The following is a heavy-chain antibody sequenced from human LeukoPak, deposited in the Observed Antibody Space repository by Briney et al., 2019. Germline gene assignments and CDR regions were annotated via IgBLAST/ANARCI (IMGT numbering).Heavy chain of an antibody. D-gene: IGHD3-10*01. V-gene: IGHV4-39*01. CDR2: IYYSGST. J-gene: IGHJ4*02. Sequence: PSETLSLTCSVSGGSISSSSYYWGWIRHPPGKGLEWIGNIYYSGSTYYNPSLKSRVTISVDTSKNQFSLRLSSVTAADTAVYYCARQAYGSGSYYNFDYWGQRTLVTVSS. CDR3: ARQAYGSGSYYNFDY. CDR1: GGSISSSSYY.